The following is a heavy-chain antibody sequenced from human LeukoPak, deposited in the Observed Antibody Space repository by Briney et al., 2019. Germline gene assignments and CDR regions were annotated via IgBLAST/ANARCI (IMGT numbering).Heavy chain of an antibody. CDR1: GFTFSTFA. V-gene: IGHV3-7*01. Sequence: GGSLRLSCAASGFTFSTFAMIWVRQAPGKGLEWVANIKQDGSEKYYVDSVKGRFTISRDNAKNSLYLQMNSLRAEDTAVYYCARGNRPIDYWGQGTLVTVSS. J-gene: IGHJ4*02. CDR3: ARGNRPIDY. D-gene: IGHD1-14*01. CDR2: IKQDGSEK.